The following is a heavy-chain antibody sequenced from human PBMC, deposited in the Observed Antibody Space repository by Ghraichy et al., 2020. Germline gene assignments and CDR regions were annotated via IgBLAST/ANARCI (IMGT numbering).Heavy chain of an antibody. J-gene: IGHJ5*02. V-gene: IGHV3-23*01. CDR1: GFTFSSYA. CDR2: ISGSGGST. D-gene: IGHD6-19*01. CDR3: AKDEIAVAGTGFGWFDP. Sequence: GGSLRLSCAASGFTFSSYAMSWVRQAPGKGLEWVSAISGSGGSTYYADSVKGRFTISRDNSKNTLYLQMNSLRAEDTAVYYCAKDEIAVAGTGFGWFDPWGQGILVTVSS.